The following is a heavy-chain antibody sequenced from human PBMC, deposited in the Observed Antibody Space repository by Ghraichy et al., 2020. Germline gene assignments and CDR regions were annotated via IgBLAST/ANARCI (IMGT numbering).Heavy chain of an antibody. J-gene: IGHJ6*02. V-gene: IGHV4-34*01. Sequence: SETLSLTCAVYGGSFSADYWNWVRQPPGKGLEWIGEVNHSGTTNFNPSLKSRVTMSLDASKNQFSLKLSSVTAADTAQYYCARSTWDNLSYYYGMDVWGQGTTVTVSS. CDR1: GGSFSADY. CDR2: VNHSGTT. D-gene: IGHD1-26*01. CDR3: ARSTWDNLSYYYGMDV.